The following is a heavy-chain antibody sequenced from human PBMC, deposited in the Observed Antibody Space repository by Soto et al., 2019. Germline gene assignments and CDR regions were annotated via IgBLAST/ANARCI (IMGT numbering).Heavy chain of an antibody. D-gene: IGHD3-10*01. CDR3: TTDRMKTITMVRGGSDY. Sequence: EVQLVESGGGLVKPGGSLRLSCAASGFTFSNAWMSWVRQAPGKGLEWVGRIKSKTDGGTTDYAAPVKGRFTISRDDSKNTLYLQMNSLNTEDTAVYYCTTDRMKTITMVRGGSDYWGQGTLVTVSS. CDR1: GFTFSNAW. CDR2: IKSKTDGGTT. V-gene: IGHV3-15*01. J-gene: IGHJ4*02.